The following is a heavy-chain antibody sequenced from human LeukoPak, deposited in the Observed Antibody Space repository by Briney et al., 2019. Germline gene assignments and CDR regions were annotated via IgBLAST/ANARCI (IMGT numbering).Heavy chain of an antibody. CDR3: ARVGNSSGYYYGPSHFDY. J-gene: IGHJ4*02. CDR2: IIPIFGTA. Sequence: SVKVSCKASGGTFSSYAISWVRQAPGQGLEWMGGIIPIFGTANYAQKFQGRVTITADESTSTAYMELSSLRSEDTAVYYCARVGNSSGYYYGPSHFDYWGQGTLVTVSS. CDR1: GGTFSSYA. V-gene: IGHV1-69*13. D-gene: IGHD3-22*01.